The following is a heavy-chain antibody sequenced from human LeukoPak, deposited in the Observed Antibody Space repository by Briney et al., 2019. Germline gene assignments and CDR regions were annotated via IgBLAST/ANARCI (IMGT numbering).Heavy chain of an antibody. J-gene: IGHJ5*02. CDR1: GYTFTSYG. CDR2: ISAYNGNT. Sequence: ASVKVSCKASGYTFTSYGISWVRQATGQGREWMGWISAYNGNTTYAQKLQGRVTMTTDTSTSTAYMELRSLRSDDTAVYYCARDTALYCSSTSCYENWFDPWGQGTLVTVSS. CDR3: ARDTALYCSSTSCYENWFDP. D-gene: IGHD2-2*01. V-gene: IGHV1-18*01.